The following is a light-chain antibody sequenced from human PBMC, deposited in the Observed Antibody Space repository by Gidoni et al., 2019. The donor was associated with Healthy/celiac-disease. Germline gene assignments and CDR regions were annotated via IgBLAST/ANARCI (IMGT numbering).Light chain of an antibody. CDR3: QQYHHCPLT. Sequence: EIVMTQSTATLSVSPRESATLSCRASQHVSSNLAWSQQNPVQAPRLLIYGASTRATGIPASFSGSGSRTAFTLTISRLQSEDFAVYYCQQYHHCPLTFXGXTKVEIK. CDR1: QHVSSN. V-gene: IGKV3-15*01. CDR2: GAS. J-gene: IGKJ4*01.